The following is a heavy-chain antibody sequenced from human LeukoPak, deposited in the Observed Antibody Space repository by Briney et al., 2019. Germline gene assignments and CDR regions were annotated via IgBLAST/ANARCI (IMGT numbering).Heavy chain of an antibody. V-gene: IGHV1-8*03. CDR1: GYTFTNYD. CDR2: INPKSGRT. CDR3: ARETSSRFFDY. Sequence: GASVKVSCKTSGYTFTNYDINWVRQATGQGLEWMGWINPKSGRTGYAQKFQGRVTFTGNTSISTAYMELNNLRSDDTAVYYCARETSSRFFDYWGQGTLLTVSS. J-gene: IGHJ4*02.